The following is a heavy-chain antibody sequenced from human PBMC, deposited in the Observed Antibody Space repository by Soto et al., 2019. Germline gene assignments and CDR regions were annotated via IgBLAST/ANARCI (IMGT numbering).Heavy chain of an antibody. CDR3: ARGPIAVAGCWFDP. V-gene: IGHV4-39*01. J-gene: IGHJ5*02. CDR1: GGSISSSRYY. D-gene: IGHD6-19*01. Sequence: SETLSLTCTVSGGSISSSRYYWGWICQPPGKGLEWIGSIYYSGSTYYNPSLKSRVTISVDTSKNQFSLKLSSVTAADTAVYYCARGPIAVAGCWFDPWGQGTLVTVS. CDR2: IYYSGST.